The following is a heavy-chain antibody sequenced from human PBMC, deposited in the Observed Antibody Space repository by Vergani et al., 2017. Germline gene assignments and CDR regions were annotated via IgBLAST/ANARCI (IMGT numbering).Heavy chain of an antibody. CDR2: LTGGGGST. D-gene: IGHD1-26*01. CDR3: VKDAGSYENFFDS. V-gene: IGHV3-23*01. Sequence: EVQLLESGGSLKQPGGSVRLSCAASGFTFSTYAMHWVRQAPGKGLEWVSALTGGGGSTYYADSFKGRVIISRDNSRDTLYLHMNSLRPEDTATYYCVKDAGSYENFFDSWGQGTLVTVSS. CDR1: GFTFSTYA. J-gene: IGHJ4*02.